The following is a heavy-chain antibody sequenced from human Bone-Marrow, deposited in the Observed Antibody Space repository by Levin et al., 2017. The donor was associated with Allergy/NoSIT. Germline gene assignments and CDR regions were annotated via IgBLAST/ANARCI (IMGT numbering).Heavy chain of an antibody. Sequence: GGSLRLSCAASGFTFSNAWMNWVRQAPGKGLEWVGRIKSKTDGGTTDYAAPVKGRFTISRDDSKNTLYLQMNSLKTEDTAVYYCTTESGKIYDVDYYYDSSGYSPLFDYWGQGTLVTVSS. CDR2: IKSKTDGGTT. J-gene: IGHJ4*02. CDR1: GFTFSNAW. D-gene: IGHD3-22*01. CDR3: TTESGKIYDVDYYYDSSGYSPLFDY. V-gene: IGHV3-15*07.